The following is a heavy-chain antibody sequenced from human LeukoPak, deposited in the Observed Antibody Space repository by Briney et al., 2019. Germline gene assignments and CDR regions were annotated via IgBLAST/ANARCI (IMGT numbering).Heavy chain of an antibody. D-gene: IGHD4-17*01. CDR2: INPSGGST. V-gene: IGHV1-46*01. J-gene: IGHJ4*02. CDR1: GYTFTSYY. CDR3: ARDPGGYGDVLQTPFDY. Sequence: ASVKVSCKASGYTFTSYYMHWVRQAPGQGLEWMGIINPSGGSTSYAQKFQGRATMTRDMSTSTVYMELSSLRSEDTAVYYCARDPGGYGDVLQTPFDYWGQGTLVTVSS.